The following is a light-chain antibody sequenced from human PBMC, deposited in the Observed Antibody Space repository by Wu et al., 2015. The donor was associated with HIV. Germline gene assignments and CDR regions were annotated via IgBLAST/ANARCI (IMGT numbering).Light chain of an antibody. Sequence: DIQMTQSPSTLSASVGDRVTITCRASQGISKWLAWYQQKPGKAPKLLIYQASNLESGVPSRFSGSGSETEFTLTISSLQSDDFATYYCQQYNSYSFTFGPGTKVDIK. CDR1: QGISKW. CDR2: QAS. CDR3: QQYNSYSFT. J-gene: IGKJ3*01. V-gene: IGKV1-5*03.